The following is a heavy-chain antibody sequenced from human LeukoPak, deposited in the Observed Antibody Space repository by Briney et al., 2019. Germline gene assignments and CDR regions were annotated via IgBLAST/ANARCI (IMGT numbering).Heavy chain of an antibody. V-gene: IGHV4-34*01. CDR1: GGSFSGYY. CDR2: INHSGST. Sequence: SETLSLTCAVYGGSFSGYYWSWIRQPPGKGLEWIGEINHSGSTNYNPSLKSRVTISVDTSKNQFSLKLSSVTAADTAVYYCARALFSSSGYYFDYWGQGTLVTVSS. J-gene: IGHJ4*02. D-gene: IGHD6-6*01. CDR3: ARALFSSSGYYFDY.